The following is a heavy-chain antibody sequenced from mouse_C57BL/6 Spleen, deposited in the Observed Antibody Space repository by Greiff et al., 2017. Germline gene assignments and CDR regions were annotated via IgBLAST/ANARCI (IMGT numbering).Heavy chain of an antibody. V-gene: IGHV1-62-2*01. CDR1: GYTFTEYT. J-gene: IGHJ1*03. Sequence: QVQLKESGAELVKPGASVKLSCKASGYTFTEYTIHWVKQRSGQGLEWIGWFYPGSGSIKYNEKFKDKATLTADKSSSTVYMELSRLTSEDSAVYFCARHEEGITTVVALYWYFDVWGTGTTVTVSS. CDR2: FYPGSGSI. D-gene: IGHD1-1*01. CDR3: ARHEEGITTVVALYWYFDV.